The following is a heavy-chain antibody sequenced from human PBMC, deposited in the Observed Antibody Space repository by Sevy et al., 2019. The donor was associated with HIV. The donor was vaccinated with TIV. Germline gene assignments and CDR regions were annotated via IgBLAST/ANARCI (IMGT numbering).Heavy chain of an antibody. CDR3: ARDRDITFGGGDAFDI. J-gene: IGHJ3*02. CDR1: GGTFDTYS. V-gene: IGHV1-69*13. CDR2: IVPFFGTT. Sequence: ASVKVSCKASGGTFDTYSISWLRQAPGQGLEWMGVIVPFFGTTKYAQMFQGRATITADPSTNTAYMELSSLRSEDSAVFYCARDRDITFGGGDAFDIWGQGTMVTVSS. D-gene: IGHD3-16*01.